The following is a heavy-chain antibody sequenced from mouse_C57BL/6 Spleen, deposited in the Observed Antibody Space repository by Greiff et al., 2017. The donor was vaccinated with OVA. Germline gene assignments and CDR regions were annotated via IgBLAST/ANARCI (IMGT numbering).Heavy chain of an antibody. CDR1: GYTFTSYW. V-gene: IGHV1-69*01. D-gene: IGHD2-1*01. CDR2: IDPSDSYT. Sequence: VQLQQPGAELVMPGASVKLSCKASGYTFTSYWMHWVKQRPGQGLEWIGEIDPSDSYTNYNQKFKGKSTLTVDKSSSTAYMQLSSLTSEDSAVYYCARHYGNWNFDYWGQGTTLTVSS. J-gene: IGHJ2*01. CDR3: ARHYGNWNFDY.